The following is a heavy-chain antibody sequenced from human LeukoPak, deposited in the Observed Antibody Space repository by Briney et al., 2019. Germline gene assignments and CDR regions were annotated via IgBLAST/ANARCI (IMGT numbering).Heavy chain of an antibody. CDR1: GFTVSGNY. CDR3: ARGPLNTFGVDA. Sequence: GGSLRLSCAISGFTVSGNYMNWVRQAPGKGLEWVSVLYSGGTTSYADFVKGRFTISRDNSKNTLYLQMNSLRAEDTALYYCARGPLNTFGVDAWGHGTTVTVSS. V-gene: IGHV3-66*01. D-gene: IGHD1/OR15-1a*01. CDR2: LYSGGTT. J-gene: IGHJ6*02.